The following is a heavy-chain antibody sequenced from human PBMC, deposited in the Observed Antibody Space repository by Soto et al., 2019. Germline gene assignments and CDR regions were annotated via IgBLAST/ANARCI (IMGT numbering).Heavy chain of an antibody. Sequence: SETLSLSCTVSGGSISSGDDYWSWIRQPPGKGLEWIGYIYYSGSTYYNPSLKSRVTISVDTSKNQFSLKLSSVTAADTAVYYCARVRPPTYYYDSSVFDYWGQGTLVTVSS. CDR1: GGSISSGDDY. J-gene: IGHJ4*02. V-gene: IGHV4-30-4*01. CDR2: IYYSGST. CDR3: ARVRPPTYYYDSSVFDY. D-gene: IGHD3-22*01.